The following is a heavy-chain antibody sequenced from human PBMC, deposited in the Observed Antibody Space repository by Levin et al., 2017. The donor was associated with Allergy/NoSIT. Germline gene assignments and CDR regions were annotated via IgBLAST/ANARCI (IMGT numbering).Heavy chain of an antibody. Sequence: ASVKVSCKPSGNTFSGYFIHWVRQAPGQGLEWMGWINLNSGGTNYAQKFQDRVTMTRDTAIITAYMELSRLRSDDTAVYYCASARQDSGGYLFDQWGQGTLISVSS. CDR2: INLNSGGT. CDR1: GNTFSGYF. V-gene: IGHV1-2*02. CDR3: ASARQDSGGYLFDQ. J-gene: IGHJ4*02. D-gene: IGHD3-22*01.